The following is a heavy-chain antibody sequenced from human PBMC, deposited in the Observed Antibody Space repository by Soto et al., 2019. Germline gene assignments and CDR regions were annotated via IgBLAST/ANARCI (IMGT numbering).Heavy chain of an antibody. D-gene: IGHD2-2*01. J-gene: IGHJ5*02. V-gene: IGHV1-8*01. CDR3: ARRGRYCSSTSCYRLWFDP. Sequence: QVQLVQSGAEVKKPGASVKVSCNASGYTFTSYDINWVRQATGQGLEWMGWMNPNSGNTGSAQKFQGSVTMTRNTSISTAYMELSSLRSEDTAVYYCARRGRYCSSTSCYRLWFDPWGQGTLVTVSS. CDR2: MNPNSGNT. CDR1: GYTFTSYD.